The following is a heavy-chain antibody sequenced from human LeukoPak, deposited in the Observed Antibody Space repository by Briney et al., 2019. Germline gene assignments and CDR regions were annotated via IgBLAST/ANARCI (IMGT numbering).Heavy chain of an antibody. CDR3: ARGGVAAAGPDWYFDL. Sequence: GGALRLSCEASGFTFSDWFMRWLRQTPGKGLAWVAYITSTGSAKYYADSVKGRFSISRDNGKNSVYLQMNSLRAGDTAVYYCARGGVAAAGPDWYFDLWGRGTLVTVSS. CDR1: GFTFSDWF. D-gene: IGHD6-13*01. CDR2: ITSTGSAK. J-gene: IGHJ2*01. V-gene: IGHV3-11*01.